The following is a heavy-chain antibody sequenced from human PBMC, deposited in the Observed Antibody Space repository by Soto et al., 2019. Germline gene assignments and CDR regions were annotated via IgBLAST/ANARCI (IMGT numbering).Heavy chain of an antibody. J-gene: IGHJ4*02. D-gene: IGHD6-19*01. CDR3: VKTDGNSGWGGDF. CDR2: ISHDAKKG. CDR1: GFSFGNYG. V-gene: IGHV3-30*18. Sequence: GGSLRLSCAAAGFSFGNYGMHWVRQAPGEGLEGAALISHDAKKGYYADSVQGRFTISRDNSKRILYLQMSSLRPEDSGIYYCVKTDGNSGWGGDFWGQGTLVTVSS.